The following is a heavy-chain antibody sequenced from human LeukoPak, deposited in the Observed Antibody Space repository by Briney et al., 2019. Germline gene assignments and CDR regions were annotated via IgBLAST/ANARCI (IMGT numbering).Heavy chain of an antibody. CDR2: IDPSGGST. Sequence: ASVKVSCKASGYTFTTYFMNWVRQAPGQGLEWMGIIDPSGGSTSYAQKFQGRVTVTRDMSTSIVYMELSSLRSEDTAVYYCARGSLSEMAKISYWGQGTLVTVSS. J-gene: IGHJ1*01. CDR3: ARGSLSEMAKISY. D-gene: IGHD5-24*01. CDR1: GYTFTTYF. V-gene: IGHV1-46*01.